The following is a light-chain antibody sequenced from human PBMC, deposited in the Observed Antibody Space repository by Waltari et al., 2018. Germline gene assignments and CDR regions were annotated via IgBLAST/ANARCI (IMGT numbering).Light chain of an antibody. V-gene: IGKV3-20*01. J-gene: IGKJ2*01. CDR3: QQYDRSPET. CDR2: GAS. CDR1: QSVTSNY. Sequence: EIVLTQSPGTLSLSPGERATLSCRASQSVTSNYLAWYQQRPGQAPRLLSYGASNRATGIPDRFSGSGSGTDFSLTINRLEPEDFAVYYCQQYDRSPETFGQGTKLEIK.